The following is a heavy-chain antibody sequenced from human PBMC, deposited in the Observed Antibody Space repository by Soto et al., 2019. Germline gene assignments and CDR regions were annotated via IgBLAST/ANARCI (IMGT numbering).Heavy chain of an antibody. J-gene: IGHJ4*02. CDR1: GDSISGSPYY. V-gene: IGHV4-39*01. D-gene: IGHD6-13*01. Sequence: QVQLQESGPGLVMPSETLSLTCTVSGDSISGSPYYWGWIRQPPGKRLEWIGSIFYDGYTVYTPSLKGRVIISVDTSKNQFSLKLTSVAAADTATYFCARLQTAVPHYWGQGILVTVSS. CDR3: ARLQTAVPHY. CDR2: IFYDGYT.